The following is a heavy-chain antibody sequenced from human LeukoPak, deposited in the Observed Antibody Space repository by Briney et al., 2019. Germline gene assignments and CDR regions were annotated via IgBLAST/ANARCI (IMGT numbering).Heavy chain of an antibody. CDR3: AKDGSGTPGGFDY. Sequence: PGGSLRLSCAASGFTFSSYGVPWVRQAPGKGLEWVAVISYDGSNKYYADSVKGRFTISRDDSKNTLYLQMNSLRAEDTAVYYCAKDGSGTPGGFDYWGQGTLVTVSS. J-gene: IGHJ4*02. V-gene: IGHV3-30*18. CDR2: ISYDGSNK. CDR1: GFTFSSYG. D-gene: IGHD1-26*01.